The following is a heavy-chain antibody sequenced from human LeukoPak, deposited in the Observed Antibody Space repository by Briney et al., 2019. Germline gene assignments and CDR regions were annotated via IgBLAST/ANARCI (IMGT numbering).Heavy chain of an antibody. CDR3: ARDYYGSGTRGAFDI. J-gene: IGHJ3*02. V-gene: IGHV1-2*04. CDR2: INPNSGGT. Sequence: ASVKVSCKACGYTFTGYYMHWVRQAPGQGLEWMGWINPNSGGTNYAPMFQGWVTMTRDTSISTAYMELRRLRSDDTAVYYCARDYYGSGTRGAFDIWGQGTMVTVSS. D-gene: IGHD3-10*01. CDR1: GYTFTGYY.